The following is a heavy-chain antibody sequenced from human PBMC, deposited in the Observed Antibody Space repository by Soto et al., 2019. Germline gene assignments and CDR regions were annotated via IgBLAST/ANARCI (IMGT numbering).Heavy chain of an antibody. CDR1: GFTFSTFD. Sequence: DVQLLESGGGLVQPGGSLRLSCAASGFTFSTFDMSWVRQAPGKGLEWVSVIRISGGTTYYADSVKGRFTISRDNSKDTLFLQMNSPRVEDTAVYYCAKGAWLDYWGQGTLVTVSS. J-gene: IGHJ4*02. V-gene: IGHV3-23*01. CDR2: IRISGGTT. CDR3: AKGAWLDY.